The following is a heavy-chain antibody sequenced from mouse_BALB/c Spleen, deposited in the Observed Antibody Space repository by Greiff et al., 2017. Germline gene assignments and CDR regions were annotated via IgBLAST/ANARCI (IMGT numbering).Heavy chain of an antibody. CDR3: ASPTTGLWYAMDY. D-gene: IGHD1-1*01. V-gene: IGHV2-2*02. Sequence: QVQLKQSGPGLVQPSQSLSITCTVSGFSLTSYGVHWVRQYPGKGLEWLGVIWSGGSTDYNAAFISRLSISKDNSKSQVFFKMNSLQANDTAIYYCASPTTGLWYAMDYWGQGTSVTVSS. CDR2: IWSGGST. J-gene: IGHJ4*01. CDR1: GFSLTSYG.